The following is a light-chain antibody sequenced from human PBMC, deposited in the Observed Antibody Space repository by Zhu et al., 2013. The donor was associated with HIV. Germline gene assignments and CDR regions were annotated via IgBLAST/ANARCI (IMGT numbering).Light chain of an antibody. J-gene: IGKJ4*01. CDR2: GAS. V-gene: IGKV3-15*01. CDR1: RSVSSN. CDR3: QHYTNLPLT. Sequence: IVMTQSPATLSVSPGERATLSCRASRSVSSNLAWYQQRPGQAPRLLIHGASNRATGVPARFTGSGSGAEFTLTISSLQSEDFATYYCQHYTNLPLTFGEGPRWRSN.